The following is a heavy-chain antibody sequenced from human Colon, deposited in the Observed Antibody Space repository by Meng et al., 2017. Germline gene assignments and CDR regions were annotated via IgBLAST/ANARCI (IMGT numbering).Heavy chain of an antibody. V-gene: IGHV4-4*02. CDR1: GGSLSNSNW. J-gene: IGHJ5*02. Sequence: QVQLQESGPGLGKPSGTLSLTCAVSGGSLSNSNWWSWVRQSTGKGLEWIGEIDHFGISNYNSSLKGRLTMSVDTSKKQISLTLTSVTAADTAVYYCAAGLRHGDWFDPWGPGTLVTVSS. D-gene: IGHD4-17*01. CDR3: AAGLRHGDWFDP. CDR2: IDHFGIS.